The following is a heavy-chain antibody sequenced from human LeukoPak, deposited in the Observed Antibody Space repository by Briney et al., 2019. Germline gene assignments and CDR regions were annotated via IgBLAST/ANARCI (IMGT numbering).Heavy chain of an antibody. Sequence: PSETLSLTCTVSGGPISGYYWSWIRQPPGKGLEWIGYLYYSGSTNYNPSLKSRVTISVDTSKNQFSLKLSSVTAADTAVYYCARDEDSAYGSGSYLSWGQGTLVTVSS. J-gene: IGHJ5*02. CDR2: LYYSGST. CDR3: ARDEDSAYGSGSYLS. V-gene: IGHV4-59*01. CDR1: GGPISGYY. D-gene: IGHD3-10*01.